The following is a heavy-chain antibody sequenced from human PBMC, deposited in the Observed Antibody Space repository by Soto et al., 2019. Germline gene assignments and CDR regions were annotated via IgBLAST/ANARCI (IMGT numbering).Heavy chain of an antibody. CDR2: TYYRSKWYN. V-gene: IGHV6-1*01. Sequence: SQTLSLTCAISGDSVSSNSAAWNWIRQSPSRGLEWLGRTYYRSKWYNDYAVSVKSRITINPDTSKNQFSLQLNSVTPEDTAVYYCARDPYYDFWSGYSDGMDVCGQGTSVTVSS. CDR3: ARDPYYDFWSGYSDGMDV. CDR1: GDSVSSNSAA. J-gene: IGHJ6*02. D-gene: IGHD3-3*01.